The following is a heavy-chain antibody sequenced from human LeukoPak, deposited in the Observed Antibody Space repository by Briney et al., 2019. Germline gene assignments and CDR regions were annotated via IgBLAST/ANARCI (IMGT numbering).Heavy chain of an antibody. V-gene: IGHV3-7*03. Sequence: SGGSLRLSRAASGFTFSSYWMSWVRQAPGKGLEWVANIKQDGSEKYYVDSVKGRFTISRDNAKNSLYLQMNSLRAEDTAVYYCARGHTNRRFPGIAALGYWGQGTLVTVSS. CDR1: GFTFSSYW. CDR3: ARGHTNRRFPGIAALGY. CDR2: IKQDGSEK. D-gene: IGHD6-13*01. J-gene: IGHJ4*02.